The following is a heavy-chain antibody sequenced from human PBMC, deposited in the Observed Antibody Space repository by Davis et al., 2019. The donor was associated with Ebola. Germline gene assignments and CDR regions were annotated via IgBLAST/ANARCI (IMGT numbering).Heavy chain of an antibody. CDR1: GGSFSGYY. J-gene: IGHJ6*04. CDR3: AGLSTNYDMDV. CDR2: INHSGST. V-gene: IGHV4-34*01. Sequence: MPSETLSLTCAVYGGSFSGYYWSWIRQPPGKGLEWIGEINHSGSTNYNPSLKSRVTISVDTSKNQFSLKLSSVTAADTAVYYCAGLSTNYDMDVWGKGTTVTVSS.